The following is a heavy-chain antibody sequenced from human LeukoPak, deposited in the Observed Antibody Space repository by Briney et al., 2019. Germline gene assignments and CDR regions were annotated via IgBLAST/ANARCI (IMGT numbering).Heavy chain of an antibody. D-gene: IGHD2-15*01. CDR2: IYWDDDK. J-gene: IGHJ4*02. CDR1: GFSLGTSGEA. CDR3: AHSPPVAVVPATRYYFDS. Sequence: TGPTLVNPTQTLTLTCSFSGFSLGTSGEAVGWIHQPPGEALEWLALIYWDDDKRYSPSLKSRLTVTKDTSKNQVVLTMTNMDPLDTATYFCAHSPPVAVVPATRYYFDSWGQGTLVTVSS. V-gene: IGHV2-5*02.